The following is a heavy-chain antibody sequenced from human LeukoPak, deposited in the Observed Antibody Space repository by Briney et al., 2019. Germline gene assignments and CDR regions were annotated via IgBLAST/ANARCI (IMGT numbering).Heavy chain of an antibody. V-gene: IGHV3-33*08. CDR2: IWYDGSNK. D-gene: IGHD3-9*01. J-gene: IGHJ4*02. Sequence: GGSLRPSCAASGFTFSSYGMHWVRQAPGKGLEWVAVIWYDGSNKYYADSVKGRFTISRDNSKNTLYLQMNSLRAEDTAVYYCARGGYDILTGYCVPNLPIDYWGQGTLVTVSS. CDR3: ARGGYDILTGYCVPNLPIDY. CDR1: GFTFSSYG.